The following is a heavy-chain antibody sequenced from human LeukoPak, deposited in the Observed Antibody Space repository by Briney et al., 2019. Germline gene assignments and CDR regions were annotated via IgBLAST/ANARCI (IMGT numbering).Heavy chain of an antibody. J-gene: IGHJ5*02. CDR2: IYPGDSDT. D-gene: IGHD3-10*01. CDR3: ARHHITMVRGSWFDP. CDR1: GYSFTSYW. Sequence: KPGESLKISCKGSGYSFTSYWIGWVRQMPGKGLEWMGIIYPGDSDTRYSPSFQGQVTISADKSISTAYLQWSSLKASDTAMYYCARHHITMVRGSWFDPWGQGTLVTVSS. V-gene: IGHV5-51*01.